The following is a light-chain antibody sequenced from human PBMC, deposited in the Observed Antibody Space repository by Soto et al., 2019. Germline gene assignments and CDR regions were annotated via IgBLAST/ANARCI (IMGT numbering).Light chain of an antibody. CDR3: QQYNSYSWT. V-gene: IGKV1-5*01. CDR2: DAS. Sequence: DTQMTQSPSSLSASVGDRVTITCRARQSISTWLAWYQQKQGKAPKRLIHDASSLESGVPSRFSGSGSGTEFTLTISSLQPDDSATYYCQQYNSYSWTFGQGTRVEIK. J-gene: IGKJ1*01. CDR1: QSISTW.